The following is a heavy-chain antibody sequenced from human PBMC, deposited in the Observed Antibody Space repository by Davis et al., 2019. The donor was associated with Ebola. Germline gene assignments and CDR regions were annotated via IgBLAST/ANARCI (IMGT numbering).Heavy chain of an antibody. D-gene: IGHD2-8*02. J-gene: IGHJ4*02. V-gene: IGHV3-33*08. CDR3: ASLVYCTGGVCYDY. CDR2: IWYDGSNK. Sequence: GGSLRLSCAASGFTFSSYAMSWVRQAPGKGLEWVAVIWYDGSNKYYADSVKGRFTISRDNSKNTLYLQMNSLRAEDTAVYYCASLVYCTGGVCYDYWGQGTLVTVSS. CDR1: GFTFSSYA.